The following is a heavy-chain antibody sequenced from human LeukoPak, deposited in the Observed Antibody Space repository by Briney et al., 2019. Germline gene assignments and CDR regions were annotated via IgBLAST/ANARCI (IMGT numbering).Heavy chain of an antibody. CDR3: ATIGNDYGGGY. CDR2: FYSGGST. D-gene: IGHD4-23*01. CDR1: GFTVSSNY. Sequence: GGSLRLSCVASGFTVSSNYMSWVRQAPGKGLEWLSVFYSGGSTYYADSVNGRFTMSRDNSKNTLYLQMNSLRAEDTAVYYCATIGNDYGGGYWGQGTLVTVSS. V-gene: IGHV3-66*01. J-gene: IGHJ4*02.